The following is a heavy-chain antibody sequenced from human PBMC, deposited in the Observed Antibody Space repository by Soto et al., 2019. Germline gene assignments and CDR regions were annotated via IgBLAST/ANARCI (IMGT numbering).Heavy chain of an antibody. J-gene: IGHJ6*02. CDR3: AKDRSSTLPGYYYGMDV. D-gene: IGHD6-13*01. V-gene: IGHV3-30*18. CDR2: ISYDGSNK. CDR1: GFTFSSYG. Sequence: QVQLVESGGGVVQPGRSLRLSCAASGFTFSSYGMHWVRQAPGKGLEWVAVISYDGSNKYYADSVKGRFTISRDNSKNTLYLQRNRLRAEDTAVYYCAKDRSSTLPGYYYGMDVWGQGTTVTVSS.